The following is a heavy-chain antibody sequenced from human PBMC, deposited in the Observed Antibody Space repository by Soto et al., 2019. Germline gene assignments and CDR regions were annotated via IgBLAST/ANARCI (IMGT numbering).Heavy chain of an antibody. Sequence: EVQLWESGGGLAQPGGSLRLSCEVSGFSLTSYGMNWVRQPPDKGLEWVSTIGGVGDTFYADSVKGRFTISRDVSKNTLFLQMTSLRAEDTALYFCAKDGTAAGIHFYGMNVCGKGTTVTVAS. CDR3: AKDGTAAGIHFYGMNV. J-gene: IGHJ6*04. CDR2: IGGVGDT. CDR1: GFSLTSYG. V-gene: IGHV3-23*01. D-gene: IGHD6-13*01.